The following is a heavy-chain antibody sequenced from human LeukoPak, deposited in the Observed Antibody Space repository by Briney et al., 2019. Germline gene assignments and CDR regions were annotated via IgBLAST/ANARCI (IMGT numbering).Heavy chain of an antibody. J-gene: IGHJ3*02. CDR3: AREQIDYGDYDDAFDI. V-gene: IGHV1-2*02. D-gene: IGHD4-17*01. CDR1: GYTFTGYY. CDR2: INPNSGGT. Sequence: GASVKVSCKASGYTFTGYYMHWVRQAPGQGLEWMGWINPNSGGTNYAQKFQGRVTMTRDTSISTAYMELSRLRSDDTAVYYCAREQIDYGDYDDAFDIWGQGTMVTVSS.